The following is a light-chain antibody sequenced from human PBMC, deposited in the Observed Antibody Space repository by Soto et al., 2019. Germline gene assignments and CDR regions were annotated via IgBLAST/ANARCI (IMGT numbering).Light chain of an antibody. CDR2: EVN. V-gene: IGLV2-14*01. CDR1: SSDVGGYSY. J-gene: IGLJ3*02. Sequence: QSVLTRPASVSGSPGQSITISCTGTSSDVGGYSYVSWYQQHPGKAPKLMIFEVNNRPSGLSNRFSGSKSGNTASLTISGLQPEDEADYYCNSYTSNSTWVFGGGTKVTVL. CDR3: NSYTSNSTWV.